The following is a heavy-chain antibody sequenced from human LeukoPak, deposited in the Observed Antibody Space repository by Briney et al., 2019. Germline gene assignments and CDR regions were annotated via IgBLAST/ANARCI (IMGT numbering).Heavy chain of an antibody. CDR1: GFTVSSNY. CDR2: IYSGGST. D-gene: IGHD6-6*01. CDR3: VSRQYSIASYYFDN. Sequence: GGSLRLSCAASGFTVSSNYMSWVRQAPGKGLEWVSVIYSGGSTYHADSVKGRVTISRDNSKNTLNLQMNSLRAEDTAVYYCVSRQYSIASYYFDNWGQGTLVTVSS. V-gene: IGHV3-66*01. J-gene: IGHJ4*02.